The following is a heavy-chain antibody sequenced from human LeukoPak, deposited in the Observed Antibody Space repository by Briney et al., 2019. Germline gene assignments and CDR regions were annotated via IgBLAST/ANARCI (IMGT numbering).Heavy chain of an antibody. V-gene: IGHV1-2*02. J-gene: IGHJ4*02. D-gene: IGHD3-22*01. CDR1: GYTFTGYY. CDR3: ASYNSETMTYYYNSSGPEDY. CDR2: INPNSGGT. Sequence: EASVKVSCKASGYTFTGYYMHWVRQAPGQGLEWMGWINPNSGGTNYAQKFQGRVTMTRDTSISTAYMELSRLRSDDTAVYYCASYNSETMTYYYNSSGPEDYWGQGTLVTVSS.